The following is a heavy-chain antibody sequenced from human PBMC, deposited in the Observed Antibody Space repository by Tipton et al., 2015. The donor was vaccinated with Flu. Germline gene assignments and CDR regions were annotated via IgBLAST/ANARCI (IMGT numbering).Heavy chain of an antibody. Sequence: SLRLSCAASGFTFSTYDIHWVRQGTGKGLEWVSGIGSAGDTYYLDSVKGRFTISRDNAKNSLYLQMNSLRVGDTAVYHCARGPHPDSNWYNGMDVWGQGTTVTVSS. CDR3: ARGPHPDSNWYNGMDV. D-gene: IGHD6-13*01. CDR2: IGSAGDT. V-gene: IGHV3-13*01. J-gene: IGHJ6*02. CDR1: GFTFSTYD.